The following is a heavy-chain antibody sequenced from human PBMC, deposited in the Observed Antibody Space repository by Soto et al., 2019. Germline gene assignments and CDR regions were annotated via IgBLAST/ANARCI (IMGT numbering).Heavy chain of an antibody. CDR2: INPNSGDT. Sequence: ASVKVSCKASGYTFTNYYMHWVRQAPGQGLEWMGWINPNSGDTNFAQKFQGRVTMTRDTSISTAYLELSRLRSDGTAVYYCARSVSTIAARPDYWGQGTLVTVSS. V-gene: IGHV1-2*02. D-gene: IGHD6-6*01. CDR3: ARSVSTIAARPDY. CDR1: GYTFTNYY. J-gene: IGHJ4*02.